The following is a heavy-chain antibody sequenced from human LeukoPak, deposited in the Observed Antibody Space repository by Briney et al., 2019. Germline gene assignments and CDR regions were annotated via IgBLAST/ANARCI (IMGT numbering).Heavy chain of an antibody. CDR2: ISSSGSTI. J-gene: IGHJ6*02. D-gene: IGHD5-24*01. CDR3: ARVYVSGYNGPRPYYYYGMDV. V-gene: IGHV3-11*01. CDR1: GFIVSSNY. Sequence: GGSLRLSCAASGFIVSSNYMSWIRQAPGKGLEWVSYISSSGSTIYYADSVKGRFTISRDNAKNSLYLQMNSLRAEDTAVYYCARVYVSGYNGPRPYYYYGMDVWGQGTTVTVSS.